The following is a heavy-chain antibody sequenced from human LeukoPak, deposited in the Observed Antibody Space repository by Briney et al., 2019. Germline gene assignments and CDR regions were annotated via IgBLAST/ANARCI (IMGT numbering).Heavy chain of an antibody. J-gene: IGHJ4*02. V-gene: IGHV3-33*01. Sequence: PGGSLRLSCAASGFTFSSYGMHWVRQAPGKGLEWVAVIWYDGSNKYYADSVKGRFTISRDNSKNTLYLQMNSLRAEDTAVYYCAREESREQSWYYYDSSGYIGNYWGQGTLVTVSS. CDR3: AREESREQSWYYYDSSGYIGNY. D-gene: IGHD3-22*01. CDR2: IWYDGSNK. CDR1: GFTFSSYG.